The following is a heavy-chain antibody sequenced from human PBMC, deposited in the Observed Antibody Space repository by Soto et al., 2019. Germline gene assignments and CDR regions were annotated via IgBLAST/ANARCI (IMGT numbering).Heavy chain of an antibody. J-gene: IGHJ4*02. D-gene: IGHD5-12*01. CDR3: AKVPGYGLDY. CDR2: IPNDESSE. V-gene: IGHV3-30*18. CDR1: GFTFSSYG. Sequence: QVQLVESGGGVVQPGRSLRLSCAASGFTFSSYGMHWVRQAPGKGLEWMAAIPNDESSEYYADSVKGRFTISRDNSKDTLYLQMNSLRAEDTGVYYSAKVPGYGLDYWGQGTLVTVSS.